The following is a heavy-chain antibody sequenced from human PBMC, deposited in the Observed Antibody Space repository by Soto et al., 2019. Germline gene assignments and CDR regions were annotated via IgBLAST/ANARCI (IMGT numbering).Heavy chain of an antibody. V-gene: IGHV4-34*01. CDR2: STHSGST. D-gene: IGHD3-22*01. J-gene: IGHJ4*02. CDR1: RWSFRGYY. CDR3: ARALAYYYDRSGYFDY. Sequence: SETLSLTCAVYRWSFRGYYCSWIRQPPGKGLESIGESTHSGSTNYNSSSKSRATISVDTSNNQVSLKLSSVTASDTAMYYCARALAYYYDRSGYFDYWGQGTPVTVSS.